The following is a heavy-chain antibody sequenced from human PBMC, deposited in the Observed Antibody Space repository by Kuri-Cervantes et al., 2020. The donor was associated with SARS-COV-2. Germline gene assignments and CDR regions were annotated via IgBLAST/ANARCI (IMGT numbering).Heavy chain of an antibody. CDR2: ISAYNGNT. Sequence: ASVKVSCKASGYTFTSYGISWVRQAPGQGLEWMGWISAYNGNTNYAQKLQGRVTMTTDTSTSTAYMELRSLRSDDTAVYYCARSYQGSVLIVYNYYYMDVWGKGTTVTVSS. J-gene: IGHJ6*03. D-gene: IGHD2-8*01. CDR1: GYTFTSYG. CDR3: ARSYQGSVLIVYNYYYMDV. V-gene: IGHV1-18*01.